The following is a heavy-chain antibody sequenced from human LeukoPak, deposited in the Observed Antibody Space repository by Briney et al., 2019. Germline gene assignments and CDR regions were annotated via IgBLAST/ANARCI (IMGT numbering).Heavy chain of an antibody. CDR1: GGSFGGYY. J-gene: IGHJ4*02. Sequence: SETLSLTCAVYGGSFGGYYWSWIRQPPGKGLEWIGEINHSGSTNYNPSLKSRVTISVDTSKNQFSLKLSSVTAADTAVYYCARGSGCSGGSCYYLDYWGQGTLVTVSS. CDR2: INHSGST. V-gene: IGHV4-34*01. D-gene: IGHD2-15*01. CDR3: ARGSGCSGGSCYYLDY.